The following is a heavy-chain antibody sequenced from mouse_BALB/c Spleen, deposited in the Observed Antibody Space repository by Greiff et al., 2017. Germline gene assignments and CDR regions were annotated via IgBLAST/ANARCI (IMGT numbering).Heavy chain of an antibody. CDR3: ARGDERAY. Sequence: EVQRVESGGGLVKPGGSLKLSCAASGFTFSSSAMSWVRQTPEKRLEWVASISSGGSTYYPDSVKGRFTISRDNARNILYLQMSSLRSEDTAMYYCARGDERAYWGQGTLVTVSA. J-gene: IGHJ3*01. V-gene: IGHV5-6-5*01. CDR1: GFTFSSSA. CDR2: ISSGGST.